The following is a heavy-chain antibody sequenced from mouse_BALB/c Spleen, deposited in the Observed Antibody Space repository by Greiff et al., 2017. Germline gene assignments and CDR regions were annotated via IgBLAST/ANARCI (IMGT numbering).Heavy chain of an antibody. D-gene: IGHD3-3*01. CDR2: ISSGGST. Sequence: EVQRVESGGGLVKPGGSLKLSCAASGFTFSSYAMSWVRQTPEKRLEWVASISSGGSTYYPDSVKGRFTISRDNARYILYLQMSSLRSEDTAMYYCARGEGDEGAYWGQGTLVTVSA. CDR1: GFTFSSYA. J-gene: IGHJ3*01. V-gene: IGHV5-6-5*01. CDR3: ARGEGDEGAY.